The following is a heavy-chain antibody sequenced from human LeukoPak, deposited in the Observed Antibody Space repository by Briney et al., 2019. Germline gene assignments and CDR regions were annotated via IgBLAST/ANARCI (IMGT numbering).Heavy chain of an antibody. Sequence: ASVKVSCKASGYTFTSYGISWVRQAPGQGLERMGWISAYNGNTNYAQKLQGRVTMTTDTSTSTAYMELRSLRSDDTAVYYCARVGAQLTTVTTFDLTKYYFDYWGQGTLVTVSS. D-gene: IGHD4-17*01. V-gene: IGHV1-18*01. CDR2: ISAYNGNT. CDR3: ARVGAQLTTVTTFDLTKYYFDY. J-gene: IGHJ4*02. CDR1: GYTFTSYG.